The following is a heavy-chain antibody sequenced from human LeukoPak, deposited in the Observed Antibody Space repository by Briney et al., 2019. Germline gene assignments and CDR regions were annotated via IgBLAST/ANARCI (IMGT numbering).Heavy chain of an antibody. CDR2: IYSGGST. CDR3: ARRIAARREFDY. Sequence: PGGSLRLSCAASGFTVSSNYMSWVGKAPGKGLEWVSVIYSGGSTYYADSVKGRFTISRDNSKNMLYLQMTSLRAEDTAVYYCARRIAARREFDYWGQGTLVTVPS. V-gene: IGHV3-53*05. D-gene: IGHD6-6*01. CDR1: GFTVSSNY. J-gene: IGHJ4*02.